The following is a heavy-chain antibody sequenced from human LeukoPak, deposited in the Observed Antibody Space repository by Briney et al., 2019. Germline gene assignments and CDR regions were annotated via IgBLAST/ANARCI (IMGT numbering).Heavy chain of an antibody. V-gene: IGHV4-59*12. Sequence: SETLSLTCTVSGGSISSYYWSWIRQPPGKGLEWIGYIYYSGSTYYNPSLKSRVTISVDTSKNQFSLKLSSVTAADTAVYYCAREVSSSWSGYYFYYMDVWGKGTTVTVSS. J-gene: IGHJ6*03. CDR3: AREVSSSWSGYYFYYMDV. CDR2: IYYSGST. CDR1: GGSISSYY. D-gene: IGHD6-13*01.